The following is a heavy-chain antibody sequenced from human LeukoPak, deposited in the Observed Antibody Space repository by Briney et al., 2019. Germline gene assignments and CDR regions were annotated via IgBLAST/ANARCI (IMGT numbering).Heavy chain of an antibody. D-gene: IGHD3-10*01. CDR2: INSDGSST. Sequence: GGSLRLSCAASGFTFSSYAMSWVRQAPGKGLVWVSRINSDGSSTSYADSVKVRFTISRDNAKNTLYLQMNSLRAEDTAVYYCAREGYYYGSGADPWGQGTLVTVSS. CDR3: AREGYYYGSGADP. CDR1: GFTFSSYA. J-gene: IGHJ5*02. V-gene: IGHV3-74*01.